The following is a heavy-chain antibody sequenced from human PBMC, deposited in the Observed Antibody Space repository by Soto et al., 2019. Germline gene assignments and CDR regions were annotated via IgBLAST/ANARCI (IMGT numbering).Heavy chain of an antibody. CDR2: ISWNSGRI. CDR1: GVTFDDHA. V-gene: IGHV3-9*01. D-gene: IGHD3-16*01. CDR3: TKARLWGGDGYNSYYYNAMDV. J-gene: IGHJ6*02. Sequence: PGGSLRLSCAASGVTFDDHAMDWVRQVPGKGLEWVSGISWNSGRIGYADSVKGRFTISRDNAKNSLYLQMNSLRPEDTALYYCTKARLWGGDGYNSYYYNAMDVWGQGTAVTVSS.